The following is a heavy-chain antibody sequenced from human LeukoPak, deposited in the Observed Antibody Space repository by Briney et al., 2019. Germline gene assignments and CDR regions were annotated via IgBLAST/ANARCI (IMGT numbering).Heavy chain of an antibody. V-gene: IGHV4-34*01. CDR2: INHSGST. J-gene: IGHJ6*02. D-gene: IGHD2-2*02. CDR1: GGSFSGYY. Sequence: SETLSLTRAVLGGSFSGYYWSWIRQPPGKGLEWIGEINHSGSTNYNPSLKSRVTISVDTSKNQFSLKLSSVTAADTAVYYCARVSFSPLYLYYYYGMDVWGQGTTVTVSS. CDR3: ARVSFSPLYLYYYYGMDV.